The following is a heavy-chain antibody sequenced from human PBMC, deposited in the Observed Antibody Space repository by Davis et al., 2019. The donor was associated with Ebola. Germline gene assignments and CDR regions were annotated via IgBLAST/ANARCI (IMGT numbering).Heavy chain of an antibody. Sequence: PGGSLRLSCAASGFTFSSYAMHWVRQAPGKGLEWVAVISYDGSNKYYADSVKGRFTISRDNSKNTLYLQMNSLRAEDTAVYYCARDRSVRGVINAFYYYYGMDVWGQGTTVTVSS. CDR2: ISYDGSNK. J-gene: IGHJ6*02. D-gene: IGHD3-10*01. CDR3: ARDRSVRGVINAFYYYYGMDV. V-gene: IGHV3-30-3*01. CDR1: GFTFSSYA.